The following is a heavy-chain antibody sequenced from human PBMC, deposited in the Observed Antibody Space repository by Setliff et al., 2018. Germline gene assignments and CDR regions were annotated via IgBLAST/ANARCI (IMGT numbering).Heavy chain of an antibody. CDR3: AHRRGDYYDSSGYYYDY. CDR2: IYWDDDK. V-gene: IGHV2-5*02. Sequence: SGPTLVNPTQTLTLTCTFSGFSLSTSGVGVGWIRQPPGKALEWLALIYWDDDKRYSPSLKGRLTITKDTSKNQVVLTMTNMDPVDTATYYCAHRRGDYYDSSGYYYDYWGQGTLVTVSS. D-gene: IGHD3-22*01. CDR1: GFSLSTSGVG. J-gene: IGHJ4*02.